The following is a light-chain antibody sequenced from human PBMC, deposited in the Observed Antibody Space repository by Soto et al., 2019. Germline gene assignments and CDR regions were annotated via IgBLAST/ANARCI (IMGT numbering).Light chain of an antibody. Sequence: DIQMTQSPSSLSASVGDRVTITCQASQDISNYLNWYQQKPGKAPKLLIFDASNVETGVPSRFSGSGYETDFTFTIHSLQPEDAATYYRQQYEDLPLTFGGGTKVGIK. CDR2: DAS. V-gene: IGKV1-33*01. CDR1: QDISNY. J-gene: IGKJ4*01. CDR3: QQYEDLPLT.